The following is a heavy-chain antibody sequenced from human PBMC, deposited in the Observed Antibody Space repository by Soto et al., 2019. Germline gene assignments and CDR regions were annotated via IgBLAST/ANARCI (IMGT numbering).Heavy chain of an antibody. CDR3: AKQHLSDYYDSRCAFDV. Sequence: EVQLLESGGGLVQPGESLRLSCTASGFTFGSYGMSWVRQAPGEGLEWVSLISGSGDSYYADSVKGRFSISRDNSKNTVYTQMNSLRAGDTAVYFCAKQHLSDYYDSRCAFDVWGQGTMVTVSS. V-gene: IGHV3-23*01. J-gene: IGHJ3*01. CDR1: GFTFGSYG. CDR2: ISGSGDS. D-gene: IGHD3-22*01.